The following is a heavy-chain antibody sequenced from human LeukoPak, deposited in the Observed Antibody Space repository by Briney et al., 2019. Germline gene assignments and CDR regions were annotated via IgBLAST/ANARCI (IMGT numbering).Heavy chain of an antibody. J-gene: IGHJ5*02. CDR3: AKDWITMAPKPDWFDP. V-gene: IGHV3-23*01. Sequence: GGSLRLSCAASGFTFSSYAMSWVRQAPGKGLEWVSAISGSGGSTYYADSVKGRFTISRDNSKNTLYLQMNSLRAEDTAVYYCAKDWITMAPKPDWFDPWGQGTLVTVSS. CDR1: GFTFSSYA. D-gene: IGHD3-10*01. CDR2: ISGSGGST.